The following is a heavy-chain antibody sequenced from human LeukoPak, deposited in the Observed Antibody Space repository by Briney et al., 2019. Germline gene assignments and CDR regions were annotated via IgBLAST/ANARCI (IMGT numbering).Heavy chain of an antibody. Sequence: PSETLSLTCTVSGGSINSNIYYWVWIPPPPGKALVWFGSIYYSGSTYYNPPHKRRHTIPVHTHKHQLPLTLISVTATHTAVYFCERHFGEGAALSRIEVFDPWRQGTLVTV. J-gene: IGHJ5*02. CDR2: IYYSGST. CDR1: GGSINSNIYY. D-gene: IGHD3-16*01. CDR3: ERHFGEGAALSRIEVFDP. V-gene: IGHV4-39*01.